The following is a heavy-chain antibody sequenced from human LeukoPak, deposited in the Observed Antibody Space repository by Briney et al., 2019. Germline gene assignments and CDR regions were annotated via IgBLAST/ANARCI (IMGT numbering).Heavy chain of an antibody. V-gene: IGHV3-30*02. J-gene: IGHJ6*03. Sequence: GGSLRLSCAASGFTFSSYGMHWVRQAPGKGLEWVAFIRYDGSNKYYADSVKGRFTISRDNSKNTLYLQMNSLRAEDTAVYYCAKDDEYPAGYYYMDVWGKGTTVTVSS. CDR3: AKDDEYPAGYYYMDV. CDR2: IRYDGSNK. CDR1: GFTFSSYG. D-gene: IGHD2-2*01.